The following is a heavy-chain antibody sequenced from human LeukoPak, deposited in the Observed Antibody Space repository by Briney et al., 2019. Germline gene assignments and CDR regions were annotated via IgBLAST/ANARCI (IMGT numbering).Heavy chain of an antibody. CDR3: PKIGVGYTYGNGFAS. CDR2: ISSSGSTI. D-gene: IGHD2-8*01. Sequence: GGSLRLSCAASGFTFSSYEMNWVRQAPGKGLEWVSYISSSGSTIYYADSVKGRFTISRDNAKNSLYLQMNSLRAEDTAVYYCPKIGVGYTYGNGFASWGQGTLVTVSS. V-gene: IGHV3-48*03. J-gene: IGHJ4*02. CDR1: GFTFSSYE.